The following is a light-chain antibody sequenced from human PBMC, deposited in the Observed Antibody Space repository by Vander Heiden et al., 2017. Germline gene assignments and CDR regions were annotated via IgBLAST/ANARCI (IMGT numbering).Light chain of an antibody. J-gene: IGKJ2*01. CDR1: QSVSSSY. V-gene: IGKV3-20*01. CDR2: GAS. Sequence: EIALSQSPGTLSLSPGERATLSCRASQSVSSSYLAWYQQKPGQAPRRLIYGASSRATGIPDRFSGSGSGTDFTLTISRLEPEDFAVYYCQQYGSSPRYTFGQGTKLEIK. CDR3: QQYGSSPRYT.